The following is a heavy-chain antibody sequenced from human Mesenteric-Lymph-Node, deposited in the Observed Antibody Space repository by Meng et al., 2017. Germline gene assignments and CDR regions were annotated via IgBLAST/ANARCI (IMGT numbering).Heavy chain of an antibody. CDR1: GGSLDNSDYF. V-gene: IGHV4-39*01. CDR2: VRYSGTA. D-gene: IGHD4-17*01. J-gene: IGHJ4*02. CDR3: ARHVYGDSYGF. Sequence: QRHSRQSGQGLVKPSETLSLTCTVSGGSLDNSDYFWDWIRQPPGKGLEWIGSVRYSGTAYYNPSLTSRVTISVDTSKNQFSLNLSSLTAADTAVYYCARHVYGDSYGFWGQGTLVTVSS.